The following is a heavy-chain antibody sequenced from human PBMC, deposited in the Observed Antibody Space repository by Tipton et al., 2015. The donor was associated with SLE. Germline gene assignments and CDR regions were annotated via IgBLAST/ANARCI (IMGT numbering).Heavy chain of an antibody. CDR1: GFTFNTHG. J-gene: IGHJ4*02. CDR2: ITDSGDGA. Sequence: SLRLSCAASGFTFNTHGMSWLRQAPGKGLEWVSAITDSGDGANYADSVKGRFTMSRDNSKNTLYLQMNSLRAEDTAVYYCARAGNYYDSSGYSPLDYWGQGTLVTVSS. D-gene: IGHD3-22*01. V-gene: IGHV3-23*01. CDR3: ARAGNYYDSSGYSPLDY.